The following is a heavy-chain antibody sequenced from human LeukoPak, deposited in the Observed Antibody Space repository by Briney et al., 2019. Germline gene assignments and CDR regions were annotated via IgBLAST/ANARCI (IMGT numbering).Heavy chain of an antibody. Sequence: SETLSLTCTVSGGSISSYYWSWIRQPPGKGLEWIGYIYYSGSTNYNPSLKSRVTISVDTSKNQFSLKLSSVTAADTAVYYCAREQRRTRWLQFGAFDIWGQGTMVTVSS. V-gene: IGHV4-59*01. CDR1: GGSISSYY. CDR3: AREQRRTRWLQFGAFDI. J-gene: IGHJ3*02. D-gene: IGHD5-24*01. CDR2: IYYSGST.